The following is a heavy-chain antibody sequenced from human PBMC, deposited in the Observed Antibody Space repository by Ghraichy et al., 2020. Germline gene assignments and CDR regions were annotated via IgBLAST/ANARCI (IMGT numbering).Heavy chain of an antibody. CDR3: ARKLPFSYYYYYMDV. CDR1: GYTFTSYD. J-gene: IGHJ6*03. D-gene: IGHD2/OR15-2a*01. CDR2: MNPNSGNT. Sequence: ASVKVSCKASGYTFTSYDINWVRQATGQGLEWMGWMNPNSGNTGYAQKFQGRVTMTRNTSISTAYMELSSLRSEDTAVYYCARKLPFSYYYYYMDVWGKGTTVTVSS. V-gene: IGHV1-8*01.